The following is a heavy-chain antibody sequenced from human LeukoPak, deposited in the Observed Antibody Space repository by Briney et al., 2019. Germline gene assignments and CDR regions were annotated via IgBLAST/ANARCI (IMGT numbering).Heavy chain of an antibody. CDR1: GYTFSDYD. CDR3: ARVVMKAFYYYYMDV. Sequence: GASVKVSCKASGYTFSDYDVNWVRQAPGQGLEWMGWMNPTSGDTGYAQKLQGRVTMTRSMSRNTAYMELSRLRSEDTAVYFCARVVMKAFYYYYMDVWGKGTTIIISS. D-gene: IGHD2-21*01. CDR2: MNPTSGDT. J-gene: IGHJ6*03. V-gene: IGHV1-8*01.